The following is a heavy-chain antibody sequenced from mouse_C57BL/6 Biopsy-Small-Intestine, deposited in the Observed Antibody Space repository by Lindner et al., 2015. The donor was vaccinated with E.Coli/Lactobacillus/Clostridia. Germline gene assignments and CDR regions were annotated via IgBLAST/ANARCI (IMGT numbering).Heavy chain of an antibody. CDR1: GYSFSDYT. CDR2: IYPNYGTT. J-gene: IGHJ1*03. Sequence: VQLQESGPKLVKPGASVKISCKASGYSFSDYTMNWVRQSNGKSLEWIGLIYPNYGTTTYNQKFKGKATLTADQSSSTAYMQLNSLTSEDSAVYYCARPSYYYGSSPYWYFDVWGTGTTVTVSS. V-gene: IGHV1-39*01. D-gene: IGHD1-1*01. CDR3: ARPSYYYGSSPYWYFDV.